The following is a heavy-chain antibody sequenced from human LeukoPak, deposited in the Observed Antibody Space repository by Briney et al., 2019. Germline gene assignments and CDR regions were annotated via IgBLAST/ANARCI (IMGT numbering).Heavy chain of an antibody. J-gene: IGHJ4*02. CDR3: ARDRIWTVLY. CDR1: GFTFNNYW. CDR2: INQDGNEK. D-gene: IGHD2-21*01. V-gene: IGHV3-7*01. Sequence: PGGSLRLSCAASGFTFNNYWMSWVRQAPGKGLEWVANINQDGNEKYYVGSVKGRFTISRDNAKNTLYLQMNSLKSEDPAVHYCARDRIWTVLYWGQGTLVTVSS.